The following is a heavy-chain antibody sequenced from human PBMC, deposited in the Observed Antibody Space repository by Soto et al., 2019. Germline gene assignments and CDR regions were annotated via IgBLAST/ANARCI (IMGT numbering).Heavy chain of an antibody. Sequence: GESLKISCAASGFSFSSYAMHWIRQTPGKGLEWVAVISYDGSSKYYADSVKGRFTISRDSSKNTVYLQMDSLRAEDTAVYYCARAPPRGIAAPGTWGSGMDVWGKGTMVTV. V-gene: IGHV3-30-3*01. CDR3: ARAPPRGIAAPGTWGSGMDV. J-gene: IGHJ6*04. CDR2: ISYDGSSK. D-gene: IGHD6-13*01. CDR1: GFSFSSYA.